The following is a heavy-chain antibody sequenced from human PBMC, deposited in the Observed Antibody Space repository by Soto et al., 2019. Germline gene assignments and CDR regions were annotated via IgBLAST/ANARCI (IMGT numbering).Heavy chain of an antibody. CDR1: GGSISSYY. CDR2: IYYSGST. Sequence: SETLSLTCTVSGGSISSYYWSWIRQPPGKGLEWIGYIYYSGSTNYNPSLKSRVTISVDTSKNQFSLKLSSVTAADTAVYYCARGTSRSGFDYWGQGTLVTVSS. V-gene: IGHV4-59*01. J-gene: IGHJ4*02. CDR3: ARGTSRSGFDY. D-gene: IGHD6-13*01.